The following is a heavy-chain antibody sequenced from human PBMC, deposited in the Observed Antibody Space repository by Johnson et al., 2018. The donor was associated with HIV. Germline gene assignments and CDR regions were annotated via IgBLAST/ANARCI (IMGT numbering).Heavy chain of an antibody. CDR3: ARSKGCSGGSCPDAFDI. J-gene: IGHJ3*02. Sequence: QMQLVESGGGVVQPGRSLRLSCAASGFTFSSYAMHWVRQATGKGLEWVAVISFDGSYKYYADSVKGRFTISRDSSKNTLYLQVNSLRAEDTAVYYCARSKGCSGGSCPDAFDIWGQGTMLIVSS. V-gene: IGHV3-30*04. CDR2: ISFDGSYK. D-gene: IGHD2-15*01. CDR1: GFTFSSYA.